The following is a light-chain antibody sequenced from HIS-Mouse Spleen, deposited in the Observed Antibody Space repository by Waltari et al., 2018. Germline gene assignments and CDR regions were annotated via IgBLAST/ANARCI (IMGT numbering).Light chain of an antibody. V-gene: IGLV3-1*01. Sequence: SYELTQPPSVSVSPGQTASLTCSVAKLGDHHACWYQKKPGQSPVLVIYQDSKRPSGIPERFSGSNSGNTATLTISGTQAMDEADYYCQAWDSSTAVFGTGTKVTVL. CDR1: KLGDHH. J-gene: IGLJ1*01. CDR2: QDS. CDR3: QAWDSSTAV.